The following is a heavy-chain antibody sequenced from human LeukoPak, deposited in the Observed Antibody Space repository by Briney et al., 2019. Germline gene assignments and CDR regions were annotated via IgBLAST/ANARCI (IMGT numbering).Heavy chain of an antibody. V-gene: IGHV3-23*01. J-gene: IGHJ4*02. D-gene: IGHD3-22*01. CDR1: GFTFGGYA. Sequence: PGGSLRLSCAASGFTFGGYAMSWVRQAPGKGLEGVSAISGGGIITYYADSVKGRFNISRDNSKHTLYLQMNSLRAEDTAVYYCAKGYSSGYYSHFDYWGQGTLLTVSS. CDR3: AKGYSSGYYSHFDY. CDR2: ISGGGIIT.